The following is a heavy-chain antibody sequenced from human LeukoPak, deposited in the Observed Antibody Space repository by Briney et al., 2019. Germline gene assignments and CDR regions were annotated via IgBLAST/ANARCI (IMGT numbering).Heavy chain of an antibody. CDR1: GFTFSSYA. CDR2: ISGSGGST. J-gene: IGHJ4*02. CDR3: ATDYYDSSGYSDGPVFY. V-gene: IGHV3-23*01. Sequence: GGSLRLSCAASGFTFSSYAMSWVRQAPGKGLEWVSAISGSGGSTYYADSVKGRFTISRDNSKNTLYLQMNSLRAEDTAVYYCATDYYDSSGYSDGPVFYWGQGTLVTVSS. D-gene: IGHD3-22*01.